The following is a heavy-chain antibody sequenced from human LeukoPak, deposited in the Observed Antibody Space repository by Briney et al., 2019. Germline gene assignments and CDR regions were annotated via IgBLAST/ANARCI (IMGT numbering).Heavy chain of an antibody. CDR3: ARHAPWGYYDSSGFDY. V-gene: IGHV4-59*08. CDR1: GGSISRYY. D-gene: IGHD3-22*01. Sequence: SETLSLACTVSGGSISRYYWSWIRQPPGKGLEWIGYIYYSGSTNYNPSLKSRVTISVDTSKNQFSLKLSSVTAADTAVYYCARHAPWGYYDSSGFDYWGQGTLVTVSS. CDR2: IYYSGST. J-gene: IGHJ4*02.